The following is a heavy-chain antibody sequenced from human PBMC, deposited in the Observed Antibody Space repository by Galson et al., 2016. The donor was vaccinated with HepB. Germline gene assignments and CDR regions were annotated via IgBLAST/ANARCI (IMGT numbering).Heavy chain of an antibody. CDR1: GVTFNSYG. CDR3: ARKRGTGPLDY. Sequence: SVKVSCKASGVTFNSYGITWVRQAPGQGIEWVGESMPVFGTPNSAQKFQGRVTITADESTTTAYMELSSLRSDDTAVYFCARKRGTGPLDYWGQGSLVTVSS. CDR2: SMPVFGTP. J-gene: IGHJ4*02. V-gene: IGHV1-69*13. D-gene: IGHD3/OR15-3a*01.